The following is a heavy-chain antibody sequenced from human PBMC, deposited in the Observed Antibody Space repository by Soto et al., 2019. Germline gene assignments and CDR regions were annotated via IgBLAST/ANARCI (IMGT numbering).Heavy chain of an antibody. V-gene: IGHV3-21*01. CDR1: GFTFSSYS. CDR2: ISSSSSYI. J-gene: IGHJ4*02. D-gene: IGHD3-22*01. Sequence: GESLRLSCAASGFTFSSYSMNWVRQAPGKGLEWVSSISSSSSYIYYADSVKGRFTISRDNAKNSLYLQMNSLRAEDTAVYYCAREGDTYYYDSSGYYPNDYWGQGTLVTVSS. CDR3: AREGDTYYYDSSGYYPNDY.